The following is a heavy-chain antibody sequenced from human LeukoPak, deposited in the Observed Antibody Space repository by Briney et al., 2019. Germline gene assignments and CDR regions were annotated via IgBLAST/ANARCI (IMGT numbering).Heavy chain of an antibody. V-gene: IGHV3-30*18. CDR2: ISYDGSNK. J-gene: IGHJ3*02. Sequence: GGSLRLSCAASGFNFSSCGMHWVRPAPGKGLEWVAVISYDGSNKYYADSVKGRFTISRDNSKNTLYLQMNSLRAEDTAVYYCAKDRGRYYDIPTYAFDIWGQGTMVTVSS. D-gene: IGHD3-9*01. CDR3: AKDRGRYYDIPTYAFDI. CDR1: GFNFSSCG.